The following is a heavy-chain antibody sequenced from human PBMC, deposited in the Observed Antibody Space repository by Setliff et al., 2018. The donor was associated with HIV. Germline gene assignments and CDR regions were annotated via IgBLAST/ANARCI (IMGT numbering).Heavy chain of an antibody. CDR1: GGSISSHY. D-gene: IGHD3-22*01. CDR2: INHSGST. CDR3: ARPYYDSSDYSWVDAFDI. J-gene: IGHJ3*02. V-gene: IGHV4-34*01. Sequence: PSETLSLTCTVSGGSISSHYWNWIRQPPGKGLEWIGEINHSGSTNYNPSLKSRVTISVDTSKNQFSLKLSSVTAADTAVYYCARPYYDSSDYSWVDAFDIWGQGTTVTVSS.